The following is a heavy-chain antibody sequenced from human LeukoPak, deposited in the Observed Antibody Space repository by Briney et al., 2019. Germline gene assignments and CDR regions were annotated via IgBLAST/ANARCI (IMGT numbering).Heavy chain of an antibody. Sequence: PGGSLRLSCAASGFKFDDFGMSWVRQDPAKGLEWVSSSNWDGGSTYYADSVKGRVTISRDNVESSLHLQMNSLRVEDTAVYYCVTGGSGTYYKWGQGTLVTVSS. CDR1: GFKFDDFG. CDR2: SNWDGGST. CDR3: VTGGSGTYYK. V-gene: IGHV3-20*04. J-gene: IGHJ4*02. D-gene: IGHD1-26*01.